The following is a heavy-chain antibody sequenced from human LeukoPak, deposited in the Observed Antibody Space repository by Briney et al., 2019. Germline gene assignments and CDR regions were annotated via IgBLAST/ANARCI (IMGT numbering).Heavy chain of an antibody. Sequence: GGSLRLSCAASGFTFSVHWMSWVLQAPGKGLEWVANIKPDGSEKNYVDSVKGRFTISIDNAKNSLYLQMNSLRVEDTAVYWCARELSWSGRDYWGQGTLVTVSS. D-gene: IGHD3-3*01. CDR1: GFTFSVHW. CDR3: ARELSWSGRDY. J-gene: IGHJ4*02. V-gene: IGHV3-7*01. CDR2: IKPDGSEK.